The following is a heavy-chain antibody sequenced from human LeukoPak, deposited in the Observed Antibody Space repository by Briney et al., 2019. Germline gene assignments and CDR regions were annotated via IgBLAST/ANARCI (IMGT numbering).Heavy chain of an antibody. D-gene: IGHD2-2*01. Sequence: LRLSCAASGFTFSDYYMSWIRQAPGKGLEWIGEINHSGSTNYNPSLKSRVTISIDTSKNQFSLSLISVTAADTAVYYCARGPRLGYCDSANCYLHDGAYLYGGQGTLVTVSS. CDR3: ARGPRLGYCDSANCYLHDGAYLY. CDR2: INHSGST. V-gene: IGHV4-34*01. J-gene: IGHJ4*02. CDR1: GFTFSDYY.